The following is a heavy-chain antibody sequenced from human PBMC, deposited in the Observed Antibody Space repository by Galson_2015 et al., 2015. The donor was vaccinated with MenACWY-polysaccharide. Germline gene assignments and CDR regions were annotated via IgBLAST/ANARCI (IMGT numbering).Heavy chain of an antibody. D-gene: IGHD5-18*01. Sequence: YYWIWVRQPPGKGLEWVAYMFNSGSSNSNPSLTSPATMSIDTSKSQFSLQLRSVTAADTAVYYCAGGRRDAYGYGYFGSWGQGALVTVSS. CDR3: AGGRRDAYGYGYFGS. J-gene: IGHJ4*02. CDR1: YY. V-gene: IGHV4-59*01. CDR2: MFNSGSS.